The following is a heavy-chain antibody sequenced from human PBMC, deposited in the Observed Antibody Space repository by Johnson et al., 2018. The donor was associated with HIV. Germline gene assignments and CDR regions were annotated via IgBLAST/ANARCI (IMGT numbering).Heavy chain of an antibody. D-gene: IGHD3-10*02. J-gene: IGHJ3*02. V-gene: IGHV3-30-3*01. CDR1: GFTFSSYA. Sequence: QVQLVESGGGVVQPGRSLRLSCAASGFTFSSYALHWVRQAPGKGLEWVAVISYDGSNKYYADSVKGRFTISRDNSNNTLYLQMNSLRAEDTAVYYCAKAGYYVSAFDIWGQGTLVTVSS. CDR2: ISYDGSNK. CDR3: AKAGYYVSAFDI.